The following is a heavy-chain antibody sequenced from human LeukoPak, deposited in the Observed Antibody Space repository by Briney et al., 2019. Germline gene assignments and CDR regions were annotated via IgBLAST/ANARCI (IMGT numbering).Heavy chain of an antibody. Sequence: GGSLRLSCTASRFSFSNYGMHWARQAPGKGLEWVAVIPYDGSNKYYADSVKGRFTISRDNSKNTLYLQMSSLRTEDTAVYYCAKDRFNGYDFIDYWGQGTLVTVSS. V-gene: IGHV3-30*18. D-gene: IGHD5-12*01. J-gene: IGHJ4*02. CDR2: IPYDGSNK. CDR1: RFSFSNYG. CDR3: AKDRFNGYDFIDY.